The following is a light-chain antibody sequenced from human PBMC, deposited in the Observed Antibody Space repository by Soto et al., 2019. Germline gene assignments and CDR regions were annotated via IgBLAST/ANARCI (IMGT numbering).Light chain of an antibody. CDR3: QQYNSSPWT. V-gene: IGKV1-5*03. J-gene: IGKJ2*02. CDR1: QSISTW. Sequence: DIQLTQSPSTLSASVGDRVTITCRASQSISTWLAWYQQKPGKAPKLLIYKASRLESGVPSRFSGSVSGTEFTLTITSLQPDDFATFHCQQYNSSPWTFGQGTKLEIK. CDR2: KAS.